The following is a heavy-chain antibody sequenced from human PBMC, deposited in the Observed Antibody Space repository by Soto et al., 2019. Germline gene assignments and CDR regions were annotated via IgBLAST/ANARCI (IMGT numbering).Heavy chain of an antibody. V-gene: IGHV4-30-4*01. CDR2: TYYSGST. Sequence: QVQLQESGPGLVKPSQTLSLTCTVSGGSISSGDYYWSWIRQPPGKGLEWIGSTYYSGSTYYNPSLNXRXTXHXXTSTNHFPLKPNSVTAAGTAVYYCASRHSSPYVDYWAQGTLVTVSS. CDR3: ASRHSSPYVDY. CDR1: GGSISSGDYY. D-gene: IGHD6-13*01. J-gene: IGHJ4*02.